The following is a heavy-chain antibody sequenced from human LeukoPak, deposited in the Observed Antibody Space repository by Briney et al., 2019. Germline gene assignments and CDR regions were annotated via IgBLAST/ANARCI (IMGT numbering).Heavy chain of an antibody. CDR1: GFTFTTYS. J-gene: IGHJ4*02. CDR3: ARGHTAVTRHFDF. V-gene: IGHV3-21*01. D-gene: IGHD4-17*01. Sequence: GGSLRLSCEASGFTFTTYSMTWVRRAPGKGLEWVSIISSGSSAIFPADALKGRFTISRDDAKNLLYLDMNSLRAEDTAVYYCARGHTAVTRHFDFWGQGTLVTVSS. CDR2: ISSGSSAI.